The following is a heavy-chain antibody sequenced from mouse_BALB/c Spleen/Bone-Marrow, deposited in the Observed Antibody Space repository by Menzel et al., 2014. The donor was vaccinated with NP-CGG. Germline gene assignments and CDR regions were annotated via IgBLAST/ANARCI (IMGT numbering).Heavy chain of an antibody. CDR2: SRNKAKHYTT. CDR1: GFTFSDFY. V-gene: IGHV7-1*02. CDR3: ARDVGYGNYFVY. D-gene: IGHD2-10*02. J-gene: IGHJ3*01. Sequence: VQVVESGGGLVQPGDSLRLSCATSGFTFSDFYMEWVRQPPGKRLEWIAASRNKAKHYTTEYSASVKGRFIVSRDTSQSILYLQMNALRAEDTAIYYCARDVGYGNYFVYWGQGTLVTVSA.